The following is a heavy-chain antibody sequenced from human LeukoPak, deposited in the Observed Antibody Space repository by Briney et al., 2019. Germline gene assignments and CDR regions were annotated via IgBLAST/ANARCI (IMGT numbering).Heavy chain of an antibody. D-gene: IGHD4-23*01. Sequence: PGGSLRLSCAASGFTFSSYGMHWVRQAPGKGLEWVAFIRYDGSNEYYADSVKGRFTISRDNSKNTLYLQMNSLRAEDTAVYYCARFWAKLRWSHRGYYMDVWGKGTTVTVSS. CDR2: IRYDGSNE. J-gene: IGHJ6*03. CDR3: ARFWAKLRWSHRGYYMDV. V-gene: IGHV3-30*02. CDR1: GFTFSSYG.